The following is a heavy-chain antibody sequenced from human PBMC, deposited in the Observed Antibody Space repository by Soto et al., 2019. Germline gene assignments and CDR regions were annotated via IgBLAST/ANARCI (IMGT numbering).Heavy chain of an antibody. V-gene: IGHV4-34*01. D-gene: IGHD2-8*02. Sequence: QVQLQQWGAGLLKPSETLSLTCAVYCWSFSGYYWTWIRQPPGTGLEWIGEINHSGSTNYNPSLKSRVTISVDTSKKQFSLKLTSVTAADTAVYYCARDKITGLFDYWGQGTLVTVSS. CDR2: INHSGST. J-gene: IGHJ4*02. CDR1: CWSFSGYY. CDR3: ARDKITGLFDY.